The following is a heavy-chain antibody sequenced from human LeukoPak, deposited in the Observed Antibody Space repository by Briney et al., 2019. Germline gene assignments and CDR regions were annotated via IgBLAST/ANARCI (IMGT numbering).Heavy chain of an antibody. J-gene: IGHJ5*02. Sequence: SETLSLTCTVSGGSISSYYWSWIRQPAGKGLEWIGRIYTSGSTNYNPSLKSRVTMSVDTSKNQFSLKLSSVTAADTAVYYCARDLGLRWNNRRDYFDPWGQGTLVTVSS. CDR2: IYTSGST. D-gene: IGHD1/OR15-1a*01. CDR1: GGSISSYY. V-gene: IGHV4-4*07. CDR3: ARDLGLRWNNRRDYFDP.